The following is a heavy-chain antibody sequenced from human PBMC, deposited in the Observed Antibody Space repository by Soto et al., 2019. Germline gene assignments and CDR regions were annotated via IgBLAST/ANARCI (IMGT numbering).Heavy chain of an antibody. J-gene: IGHJ5*02. CDR3: ARNVLRFLEWPSPGGGFDP. V-gene: IGHV1-18*01. D-gene: IGHD3-3*01. CDR1: GYTFTSYG. CDR2: ISAYNGNT. Sequence: QVQLVQSGAEVKKPGASVKVSCKASGYTFTSYGISWVRQAPGQGLEWMGWISAYNGNTNYAQKLQGRVTMTTDTTTSTAYMELGSLRSDDTAVYYWARNVLRFLEWPSPGGGFDPWGQGTLVTVSS.